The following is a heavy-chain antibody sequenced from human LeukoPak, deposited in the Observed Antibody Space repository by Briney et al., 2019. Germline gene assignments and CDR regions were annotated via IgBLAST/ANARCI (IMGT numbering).Heavy chain of an antibody. D-gene: IGHD3-22*01. CDR1: GFTFSTYA. J-gene: IGHJ4*02. V-gene: IGHV3-23*01. CDR3: AKDGLYYDGSEHVYYFDS. CDR2: VSFDGAGT. Sequence: GGALRLSCTASGFTFSTYAMIWVRQAPGKGLQWVSAVSFDGAGTEYAASVKGRFPISRDNSKTTLYLQMNSLRAEDTALYYCAKDGLYYDGSEHVYYFDSWGQGTLVTVSS.